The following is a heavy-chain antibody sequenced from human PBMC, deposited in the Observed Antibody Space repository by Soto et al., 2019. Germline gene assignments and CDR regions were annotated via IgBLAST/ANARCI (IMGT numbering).Heavy chain of an antibody. CDR3: ARDPLPVEYSSSSTDY. CDR1: GGTFSSYA. J-gene: IGHJ4*02. V-gene: IGHV1-69*13. CDR2: IIPIFGTA. D-gene: IGHD6-6*01. Sequence: ASVKVSCKASGGTFSSYAISWVRQAPGQGLEWMGGIIPIFGTANYAQKFQGRVTITADESTSTAYMELSSLGSEDTAVYYCARDPLPVEYSSSSTDYWGQGTLVTVSS.